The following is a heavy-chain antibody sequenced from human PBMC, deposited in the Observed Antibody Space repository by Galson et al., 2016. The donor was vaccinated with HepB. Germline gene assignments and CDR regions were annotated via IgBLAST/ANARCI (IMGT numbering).Heavy chain of an antibody. Sequence: SETLSLTCAVFGESFSGYYWSWIRQPPGKGLEWIGEINHSGSTNYNPSLKSRVTISVDTSKNQFSLRLTSVTAADAAVYYYARAAFNIAGVGYYFDYWGQGILVIVSS. D-gene: IGHD2/OR15-2a*01. CDR2: INHSGST. J-gene: IGHJ4*02. V-gene: IGHV4-34*01. CDR3: ARAAFNIAGVGYYFDY. CDR1: GESFSGYY.